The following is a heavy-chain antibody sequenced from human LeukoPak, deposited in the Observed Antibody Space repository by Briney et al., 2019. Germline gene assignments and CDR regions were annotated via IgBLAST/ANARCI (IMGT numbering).Heavy chain of an antibody. CDR1: GGSISSHY. Sequence: SETLSLTCTVSGGSISSHYWSWMRQPPGKGLEWIGYIYYSGSTNYNPSLKSRVTISVDTSKNQFSLKLSSVTAADTAVYYCARGSRCSGGSCYAYYYYYMDVWGKGTTVTVSS. CDR2: IYYSGST. CDR3: ARGSRCSGGSCYAYYYYYMDV. D-gene: IGHD2-15*01. V-gene: IGHV4-59*11. J-gene: IGHJ6*03.